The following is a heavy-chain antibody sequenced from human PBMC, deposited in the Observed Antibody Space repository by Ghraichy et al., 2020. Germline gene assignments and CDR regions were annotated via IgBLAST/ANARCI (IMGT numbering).Heavy chain of an antibody. V-gene: IGHV3-7*03. CDR3: ARDRIFGVANYYYYGMDV. J-gene: IGHJ6*02. Sequence: GGSLRLSCAASGFTFSSYWMSWVRQAPGKGLEWVANIKQDGSEKYYVDSVKGRFTISRDNAKNSLYLQMNSLRAEDTAVYYCARDRIFGVANYYYYGMDVWGQGTTVTVSS. D-gene: IGHD3-3*01. CDR1: GFTFSSYW. CDR2: IKQDGSEK.